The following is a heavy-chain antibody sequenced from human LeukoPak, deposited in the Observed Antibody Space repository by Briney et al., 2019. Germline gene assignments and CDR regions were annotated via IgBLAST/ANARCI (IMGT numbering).Heavy chain of an antibody. J-gene: IGHJ6*02. CDR3: ARDQTFWELSTSYYYGMDV. D-gene: IGHD1-26*01. V-gene: IGHV3-48*01. CDR1: GFTFSSYS. CDR2: ISSSSSTI. Sequence: GGSLRLSCAASGFTFSSYSMNWVRQAPGKGLEWVSYISSSSSTIYYADSVKGRFTISRDNAKNSLYLQMNSLRAEDTAVYYCARDQTFWELSTSYYYGMDVWGQGTTVTVSS.